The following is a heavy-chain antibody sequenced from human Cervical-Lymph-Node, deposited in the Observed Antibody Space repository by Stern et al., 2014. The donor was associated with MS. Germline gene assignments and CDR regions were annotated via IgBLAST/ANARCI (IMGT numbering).Heavy chain of an antibody. J-gene: IGHJ3*02. V-gene: IGHV1-58*01. Sequence: QLVQSGPEVKKPGTSVKVSCKASGFTFTSSAVQWVRQARGKRLEWIGWIDVGSGNTNYAQKFQERVTITRDMSTSTAYMELSSLRSEDTAVYYCAAEPMYYSDSVGAFDIWGQGTMVTVSS. CDR1: GFTFTSSA. D-gene: IGHD3-22*01. CDR2: IDVGSGNT. CDR3: AAEPMYYSDSVGAFDI.